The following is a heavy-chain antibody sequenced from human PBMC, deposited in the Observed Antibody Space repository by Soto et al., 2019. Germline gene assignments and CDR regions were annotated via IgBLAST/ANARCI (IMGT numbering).Heavy chain of an antibody. CDR3: ASAGVVVAATGSAFDI. D-gene: IGHD2-15*01. CDR2: MNPNSGNT. Sequence: QVQLVQSGAEVKKPGASVKVSCKASGYTFTSYDINWVRQATGQGLEWMGWMNPNSGNTGYAQKFQGRVTMTRNTSISTAYMELISLRSEDTAVYYCASAGVVVAATGSAFDIWGQGTMVTVSS. V-gene: IGHV1-8*01. CDR1: GYTFTSYD. J-gene: IGHJ3*02.